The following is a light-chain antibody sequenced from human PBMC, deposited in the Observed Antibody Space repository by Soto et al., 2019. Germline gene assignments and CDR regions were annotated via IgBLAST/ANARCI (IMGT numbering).Light chain of an antibody. Sequence: DIQMTQSPSSLSASVGDRVTITCRASQSISSYLNWYQQKPGKAPKVLIYAISSLQSGVPSRFRGNGSMTDLTLTISSLQPEDFATYYRQQSYSAPRTFRQGTKVEIK. J-gene: IGKJ1*01. CDR3: QQSYSAPRT. CDR2: AIS. CDR1: QSISSY. V-gene: IGKV1-39*01.